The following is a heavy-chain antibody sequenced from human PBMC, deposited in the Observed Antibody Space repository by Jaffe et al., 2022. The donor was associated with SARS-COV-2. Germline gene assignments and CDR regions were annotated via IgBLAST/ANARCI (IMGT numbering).Heavy chain of an antibody. CDR3: ASPPWTRERGNGVVVVAATFLYY. J-gene: IGHJ4*02. V-gene: IGHV3-48*03. Sequence: EVQLVESGGGLVQPGGSLRLSCAASGFTFSSYEMNWVRQAPGKGLEWVSYISSSGSTIYYADSVKGRFTISRDNAKNSLYLQMNSLRAEDTAVYYCASPPWTRERGNGVVVVAATFLYYWGQGTLVTVSS. CDR2: ISSSGSTI. CDR1: GFTFSSYE. D-gene: IGHD2-15*01.